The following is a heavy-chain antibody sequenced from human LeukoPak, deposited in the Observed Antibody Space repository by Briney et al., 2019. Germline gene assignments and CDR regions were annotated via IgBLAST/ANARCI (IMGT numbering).Heavy chain of an antibody. J-gene: IGHJ6*02. V-gene: IGHV1-3*01. CDR1: GGTFSSYA. CDR3: ARGPHSSGWYHADV. Sequence: ASVKVSCKASGGTFSSYAISWVRQAPGQRLEWMGWINAGNGNTKYSQKFQGRVTFTRDTSASTAYMELSSLRSEDTAVYYCARGPHSSGWYHADVWGQGTTVTVSS. CDR2: INAGNGNT. D-gene: IGHD6-19*01.